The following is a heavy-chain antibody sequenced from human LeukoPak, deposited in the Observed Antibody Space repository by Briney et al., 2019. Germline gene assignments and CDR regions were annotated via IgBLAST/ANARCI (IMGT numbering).Heavy chain of an antibody. J-gene: IGHJ4*02. CDR3: ASGSAVRGHDY. D-gene: IGHD3-10*01. CDR1: GYTFTDYY. Sequence: ASVKVSCKASGYTFTDYYIHCVRQAPGQGLEWMGWISPNSGGTNYAQKFQGRVTMTRDTSISTAYMELSGLRSDDTAVYYCASGSAVRGHDYWGQGTLVTVSS. CDR2: ISPNSGGT. V-gene: IGHV1-2*02.